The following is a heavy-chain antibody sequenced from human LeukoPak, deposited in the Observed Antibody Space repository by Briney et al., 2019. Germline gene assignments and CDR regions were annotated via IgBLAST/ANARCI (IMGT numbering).Heavy chain of an antibody. Sequence: GGSLRLSCAASGFTFSSYSMNWVRQAPGKGLEWVSSISSSSSYIYYADSVKGRFTISRDNSRNTLYLQMNSLRAEDTAVYYCAKSIAADHLVIDYWGQGTLVTVSS. CDR1: GFTFSSYS. J-gene: IGHJ4*02. D-gene: IGHD6-13*01. CDR3: AKSIAADHLVIDY. CDR2: ISSSSSYI. V-gene: IGHV3-21*01.